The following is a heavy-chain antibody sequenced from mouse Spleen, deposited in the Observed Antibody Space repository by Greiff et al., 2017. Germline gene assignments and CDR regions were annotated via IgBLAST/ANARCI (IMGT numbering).Heavy chain of an antibody. D-gene: IGHD1-1*02. J-gene: IGHJ2*01. Sequence: QVHVKQSGAELVRPGASVTLSCKASGYTFTDYEMHWVKQTPVHGLEWIGAIDPETGGTAYNQKFKGKAILTADKSSSTAYMELRSLTSEDSAVYYCTIYGDYWGQGTTLTVSS. CDR3: TIYGDY. CDR2: IDPETGGT. V-gene: IGHV1-15*01. CDR1: GYTFTDYE.